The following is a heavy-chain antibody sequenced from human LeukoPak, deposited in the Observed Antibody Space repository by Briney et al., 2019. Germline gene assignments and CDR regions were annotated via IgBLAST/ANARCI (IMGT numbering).Heavy chain of an antibody. Sequence: GGSLRLSCAASGFTFSSYAMSWVRQAPGKGLEWVSAISGSGGSTYYADSVKGRFTISRDKSKNSLYLQMNSLRAEDTAVYYCARDRLLGIPPELWDYWGQGTLVTVSS. D-gene: IGHD7-27*01. CDR2: ISGSGGST. J-gene: IGHJ4*02. CDR1: GFTFSSYA. V-gene: IGHV3-23*01. CDR3: ARDRLLGIPPELWDY.